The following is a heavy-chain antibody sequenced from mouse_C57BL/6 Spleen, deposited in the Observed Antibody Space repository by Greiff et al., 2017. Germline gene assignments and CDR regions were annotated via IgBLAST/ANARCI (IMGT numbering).Heavy chain of an antibody. CDR1: GYAFSSYW. J-gene: IGHJ2*01. D-gene: IGHD2-1*01. V-gene: IGHV1-80*01. CDR2: IYPGDGDT. CDR3: ARRSYGNYHYFDY. Sequence: QVQLQQSGAELVKPGASVKISCKASGYAFSSYWMNWVKQRPGKGLEWIGQIYPGDGDTNYNGKFKGKATLTADKSSSTAYMQLRSLTSEDSAVYFCARRSYGNYHYFDYWGQGTTLTVSS.